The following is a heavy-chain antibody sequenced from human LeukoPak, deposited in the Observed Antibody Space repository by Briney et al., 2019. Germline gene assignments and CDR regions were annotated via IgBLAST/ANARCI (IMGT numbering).Heavy chain of an antibody. CDR1: GYSISSGYY. J-gene: IGHJ4*02. CDR2: IYHSGST. V-gene: IGHV4-38-2*01. CDR3: ARHLTVTTFFDY. Sequence: SETLSLTCAVSGYSISSGYYWGWIRQPPGKGLEWIGSIYHSGSTYYNPSLKSRVTISVDTSKNQFSLKLGSVTAADTAVYYCARHLTVTTFFDYWGQGTLVTVSS. D-gene: IGHD4-17*01.